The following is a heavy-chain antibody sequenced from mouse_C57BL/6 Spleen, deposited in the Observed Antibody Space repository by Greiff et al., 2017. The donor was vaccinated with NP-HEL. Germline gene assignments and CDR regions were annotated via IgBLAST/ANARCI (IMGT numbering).Heavy chain of an antibody. V-gene: IGHV1-82*01. J-gene: IGHJ2*01. CDR3: ARSLITTVVDF. CDR1: GYAFSSSW. CDR2: IYPGDGDT. Sequence: SGPELVKPGASVKISCKASGYAFSSSWMNWVKQRPGKGLEWIGRIYPGDGDTNYNGKFKGKATLTADKSSSTAYMQLSSLTSEDSAVYFCARSLITTVVDFWGQGTTLTVSS. D-gene: IGHD1-1*01.